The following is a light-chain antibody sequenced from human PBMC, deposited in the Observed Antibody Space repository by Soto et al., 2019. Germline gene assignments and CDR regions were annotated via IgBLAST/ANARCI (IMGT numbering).Light chain of an antibody. CDR2: DDF. Sequence: SYELTQPPSVSVAPGQTATITCGGNNILSKSVHRYQQRPGQAPVLVVYDDFDRPSGIPERFSGSNSGNTATLTISRVEAGDEADYYCQVWDNGGDRHVVFGGGTKLTVL. V-gene: IGLV3-21*02. CDR1: NILSKS. J-gene: IGLJ2*01. CDR3: QVWDNGGDRHVV.